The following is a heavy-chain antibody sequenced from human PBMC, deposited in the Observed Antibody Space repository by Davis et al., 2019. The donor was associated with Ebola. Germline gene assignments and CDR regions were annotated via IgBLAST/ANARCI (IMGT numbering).Heavy chain of an antibody. CDR2: IYPRDSDT. V-gene: IGHV5-51*01. D-gene: IGHD2-21*02. J-gene: IGHJ3*01. CDR3: AKHGVLLAAIPTDPFDL. Sequence: PGGSLRLSCQGFGDDFSDYYIGWVRQRPGRGLEWVGVIYPRDSDTRYSPSFQGRVTISADKSINTAYLQWNSLEASDTAIYFCAKHGVLLAAIPTDPFDLWGHGTMVTVSS. CDR1: GDDFSDYY.